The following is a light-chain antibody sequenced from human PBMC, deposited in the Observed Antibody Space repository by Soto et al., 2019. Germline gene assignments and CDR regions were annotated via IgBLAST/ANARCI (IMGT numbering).Light chain of an antibody. J-gene: IGLJ1*01. CDR1: SSNIGSNT. Sequence: QSVLTQPPSASGTPGQRVTISCSGSSSNIGSNTVNWYQQLPGTAPKLLIYSNNQRPSGVPDRFSGSKSGTSASLAISGLQSEDEADYYCAAWDDILNGCFGTGSRSP. V-gene: IGLV1-44*01. CDR3: AAWDDILNGC. CDR2: SNN.